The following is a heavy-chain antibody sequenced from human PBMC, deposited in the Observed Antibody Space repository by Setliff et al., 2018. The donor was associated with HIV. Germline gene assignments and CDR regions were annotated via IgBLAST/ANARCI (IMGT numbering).Heavy chain of an antibody. V-gene: IGHV4-34*08. CDR2: VLYNGGT. J-gene: IGHJ3*02. CDR3: RVWILRDTSDI. Sequence: GSLRLSCAASGFTFTSHAMSWIRQSPGNGLEWIGEVLYNGGTRYNPSLENRVSVSVDTSKNQFSLKLLSVTAADTAVYYCRVWILRDTSDIWGQGTVVTVSS. D-gene: IGHD1-1*01. CDR1: GFTFTSHA.